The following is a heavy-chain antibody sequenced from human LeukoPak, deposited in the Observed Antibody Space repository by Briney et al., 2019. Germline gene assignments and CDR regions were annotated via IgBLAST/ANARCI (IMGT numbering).Heavy chain of an antibody. J-gene: IGHJ2*01. D-gene: IGHD3-10*01. Sequence: ASVKVSCKASGYTFTSYYMHWVRQAPGQGLEWMGIINPSGGSTSYAQKFQGRVTMTRDTSTSTVYMELSSLRSDDTAVYYCARATGDRRILGFWGRGTLVTVSS. CDR1: GYTFTSYY. V-gene: IGHV1-46*01. CDR2: INPSGGST. CDR3: ARATGDRRILGF.